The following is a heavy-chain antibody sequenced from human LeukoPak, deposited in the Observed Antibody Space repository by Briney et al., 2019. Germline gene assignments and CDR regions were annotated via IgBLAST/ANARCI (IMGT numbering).Heavy chain of an antibody. CDR3: ARGGASSRYFGY. J-gene: IGHJ4*02. V-gene: IGHV4-59*11. Sequence: SETLSLTCTVSGGSISGHFWSWIRQPPGKGPEWIGFVSYSGDTNYSPSFNGRVTISLDTSKSQFSLNLNSVTAADTAVYFCARGGASSRYFGYWGQGTLATVSS. CDR2: VSYSGDT. CDR1: GGSISGHF. D-gene: IGHD1-26*01.